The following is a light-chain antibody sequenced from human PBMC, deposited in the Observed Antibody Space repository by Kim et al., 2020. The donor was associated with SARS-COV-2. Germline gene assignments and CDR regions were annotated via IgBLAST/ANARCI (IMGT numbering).Light chain of an antibody. Sequence: VGSDYLAWYQQKPGQAPRLLIYSASRRATGIPDRFGGSGSETNFTLTISRLEPDDFAVYYCQQFGGSVTFGGGTKVDIK. V-gene: IGKV3-20*01. CDR1: VGSDY. CDR2: SAS. CDR3: QQFGGSVT. J-gene: IGKJ4*01.